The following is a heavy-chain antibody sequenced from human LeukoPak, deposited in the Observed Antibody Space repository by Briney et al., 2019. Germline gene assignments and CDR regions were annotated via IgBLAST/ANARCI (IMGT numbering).Heavy chain of an antibody. CDR2: INPNSGAT. Sequence: ASVQVSCKASGYTFTGYYMHWVRQAPGQGLEWVGWINPNSGATNYAQKFQGRVTMTRDTSISTAYMELSRLRSDDTAIYYCARIHCSSTSCYFFDYWGQGTLVTVSS. D-gene: IGHD2-2*01. V-gene: IGHV1-2*02. J-gene: IGHJ4*02. CDR1: GYTFTGYY. CDR3: ARIHCSSTSCYFFDY.